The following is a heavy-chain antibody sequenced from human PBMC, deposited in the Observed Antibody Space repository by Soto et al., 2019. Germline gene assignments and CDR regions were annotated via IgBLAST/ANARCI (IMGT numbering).Heavy chain of an antibody. V-gene: IGHV3-21*01. CDR1: GFTFSSYS. D-gene: IGHD4-17*01. CDR2: ISSSSSYI. Sequence: GGSLRLSCAASGFTFSSYSMNWVRQAPGKGLEWVSSISSSSSYIYYADSVKSRFTISRDNAKNSLYLQMNSLRAEDTAVYYCATLPADDYGDPIDYWGQGTLVTVSS. CDR3: ATLPADDYGDPIDY. J-gene: IGHJ4*02.